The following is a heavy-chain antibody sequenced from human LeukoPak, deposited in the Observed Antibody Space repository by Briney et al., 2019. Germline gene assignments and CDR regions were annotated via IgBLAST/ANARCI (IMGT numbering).Heavy chain of an antibody. Sequence: SQTLSLTCAISGDSVSSNSVTWNWIRQSPSRGLEWLGRTYYRSTWYNDYAVSVRGRITVNPDTSKNQFSLHLSSVTAADTAVYYCARVLGNSWFDPWGQGTLVTVSS. J-gene: IGHJ5*02. CDR3: ARVLGNSWFDP. V-gene: IGHV6-1*01. CDR2: TYYRSTWYN. CDR1: GDSVSSNSVT. D-gene: IGHD3-16*01.